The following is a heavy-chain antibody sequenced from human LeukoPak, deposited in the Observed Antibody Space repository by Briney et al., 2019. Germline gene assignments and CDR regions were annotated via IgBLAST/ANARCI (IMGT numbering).Heavy chain of an antibody. CDR3: ARGGSGYYFDY. V-gene: IGHV4-38-2*02. J-gene: IGHJ4*02. Sequence: TSETLSLTCTVSGYSICSGYYWGWIRQPPGKGLEWIGSIYHSGSTYYNPSLKSRVTISVDTSKNQFSLKLSSVTAADTAVYYCARGGSGYYFDYWGQGTLVTVSS. CDR2: IYHSGST. CDR1: GYSICSGYY. D-gene: IGHD3-22*01.